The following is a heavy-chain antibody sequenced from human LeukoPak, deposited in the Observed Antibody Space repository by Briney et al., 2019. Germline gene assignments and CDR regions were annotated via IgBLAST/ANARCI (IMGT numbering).Heavy chain of an antibody. J-gene: IGHJ3*02. V-gene: IGHV3-53*01. CDR1: GFTVSSNY. CDR2: IYSGGST. Sequence: PGGSLRLSCAASGFTVSSNYMSWVRQAPGKGLEWVSVIYSGGSTYYADSVKGRFTISRDNSKNTLYLQMNSLRAEDAAVYYCARERADAFDIWGQGTMVTVSS. CDR3: ARERADAFDI.